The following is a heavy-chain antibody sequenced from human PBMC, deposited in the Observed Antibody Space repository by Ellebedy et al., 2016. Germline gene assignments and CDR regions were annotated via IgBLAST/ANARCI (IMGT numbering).Heavy chain of an antibody. V-gene: IGHV4-59*13. Sequence: SETLSLTXTVSGGSISSYYWSWIRQPPGKGLEWIGYIYYSGSTNYNPSLKSRVTISVDTSKNQFSLKLSSVTAADTAVYYCARDRGRGWFNPWGQGTLVTVSS. CDR2: IYYSGST. CDR1: GGSISSYY. CDR3: ARDRGRGWFNP. J-gene: IGHJ5*02.